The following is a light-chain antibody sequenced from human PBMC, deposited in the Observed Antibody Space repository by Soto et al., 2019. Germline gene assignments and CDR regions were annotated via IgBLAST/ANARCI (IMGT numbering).Light chain of an antibody. CDR1: QSVSTY. CDR3: QQRRNWPLT. J-gene: IGKJ1*01. Sequence: EIVLTQSPATLSLSPGDRATLSCRASQSVSTYFAWYQQKPGQPPRLLIYDASNRATGIPARFSGSGSGTDFTLTISSLEPEDFAVYYCQQRRNWPLTFGQGTKVEIK. CDR2: DAS. V-gene: IGKV3-11*01.